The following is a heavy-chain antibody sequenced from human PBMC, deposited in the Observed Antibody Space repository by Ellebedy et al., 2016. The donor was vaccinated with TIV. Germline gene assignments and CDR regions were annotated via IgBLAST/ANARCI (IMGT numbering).Heavy chain of an antibody. Sequence: GESLKISCKGSGYSFTSYWIGWVRQMPGKGLEWMGIIYPGDSDTRYSPSFQGKVTISADKSISTAYLQWSSLKASDTAMYYCARSPVGSGYYFPVWGWFDPWGQGTLVTVSS. D-gene: IGHD3-22*01. CDR1: GYSFTSYW. J-gene: IGHJ5*02. CDR3: ARSPVGSGYYFPVWGWFDP. V-gene: IGHV5-51*01. CDR2: IYPGDSDT.